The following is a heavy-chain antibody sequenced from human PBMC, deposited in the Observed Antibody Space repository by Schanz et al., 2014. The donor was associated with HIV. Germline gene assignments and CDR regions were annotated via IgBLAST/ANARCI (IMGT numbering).Heavy chain of an antibody. CDR1: EFTFRNAW. Sequence: QVQLVESGGGVVQPGRSLRLSCAASEFTFRNAWMNWVRQAPGKGLEWVAVISYDGNYKIYSESVKGRFTISRDNSKNTLYLHMSSLRREDTAVYYCAKDRGYCDGSGCYWGDYWGQGTLVTVSS. D-gene: IGHD2-15*01. J-gene: IGHJ4*02. CDR3: AKDRGYCDGSGCYWGDY. V-gene: IGHV3-30*18. CDR2: ISYDGNYK.